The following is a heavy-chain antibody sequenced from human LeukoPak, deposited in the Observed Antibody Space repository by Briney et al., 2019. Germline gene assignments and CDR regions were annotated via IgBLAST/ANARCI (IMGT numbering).Heavy chain of an antibody. V-gene: IGHV4-38-2*02. CDR1: AYSISSGYY. CDR3: ARRGGYYYGSGRYFDY. D-gene: IGHD3-10*01. CDR2: LSHSGST. Sequence: SETLSLTCTVSAYSISSGYYWGWIRQPPGKGLEWIGSLSHSGSTYYNPSLKSRVTISVDTSKNQFSLKLSSVTAADTAVYYCARRGGYYYGSGRYFDYWGQGTLVTVSS. J-gene: IGHJ4*02.